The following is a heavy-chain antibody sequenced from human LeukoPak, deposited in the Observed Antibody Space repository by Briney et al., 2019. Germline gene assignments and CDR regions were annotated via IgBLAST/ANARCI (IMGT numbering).Heavy chain of an antibody. CDR1: GYTFTGYY. J-gene: IGHJ4*02. D-gene: IGHD4-11*01. V-gene: IGHV1-2*02. CDR3: ARVRVTSTVGYFDY. Sequence: ASVKVSCKASGYTFTGYYMHWVRQAPGQGLEWMGWINPNSGGTNYAQKFQGRVTMTRDTSISTAYMELSRLRSDDTAVYYCARVRVTSTVGYFDYWGQGTLVTVSS. CDR2: INPNSGGT.